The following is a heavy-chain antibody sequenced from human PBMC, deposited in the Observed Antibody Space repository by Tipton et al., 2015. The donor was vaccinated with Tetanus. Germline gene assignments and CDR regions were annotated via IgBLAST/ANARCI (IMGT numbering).Heavy chain of an antibody. CDR3: ARHPHYDYVWGSYQGLYGMDV. J-gene: IGHJ6*02. V-gene: IGHV4-34*01. CDR2: INHSGST. D-gene: IGHD3-16*02. Sequence: LRLSCAVYGGSFSGYYWSWIRQPPGKGLEWIGEINHSGSTNYNPSLKSRVTISVDTSKNQFSLKLSSVTAADTAVYYCARHPHYDYVWGSYQGLYGMDVWGQGTTVTVSS. CDR1: GGSFSGYY.